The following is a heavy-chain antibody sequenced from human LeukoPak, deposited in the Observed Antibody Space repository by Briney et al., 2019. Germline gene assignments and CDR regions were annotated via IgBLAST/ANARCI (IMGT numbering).Heavy chain of an antibody. D-gene: IGHD6-19*01. CDR3: AKVSIRGSGWYLIDY. J-gene: IGHJ4*02. CDR1: GFTFSSYA. V-gene: IGHV3-30-3*01. Sequence: GGSLRLSCAASGFTFSSYAMHWVCQAPGKGLEWVAVISYDGSNKYYADSVKGRFTISRDNSKNTLYLQMNSLRAEDTAVYYCAKVSIRGSGWYLIDYWGQGTLVTVSS. CDR2: ISYDGSNK.